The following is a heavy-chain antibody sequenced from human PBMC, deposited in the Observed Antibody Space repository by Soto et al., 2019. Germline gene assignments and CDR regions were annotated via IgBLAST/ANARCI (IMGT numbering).Heavy chain of an antibody. CDR1: GGSISSGGYS. V-gene: IGHV4-31*03. CDR2: IYYSGST. Sequence: SETLSLTCTVSGGSISSGGYSWSWIRQHPGKGLEWIGYIYYSGSTYYNPSLQSRVTISVDTSKNQFSLKLSSVTATDTAVYYCARSTGIAVAGEVVFYDYWGQGTLVTVSS. D-gene: IGHD6-19*01. J-gene: IGHJ4*02. CDR3: ARSTGIAVAGEVVFYDY.